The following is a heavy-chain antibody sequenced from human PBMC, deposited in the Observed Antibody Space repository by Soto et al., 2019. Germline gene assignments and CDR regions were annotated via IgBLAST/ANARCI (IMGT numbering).Heavy chain of an antibody. D-gene: IGHD3-10*01. Sequence: QVQLVESGGGVVQPGRYLRLYCAASGFTFSSYGMHWVRQAPGKGLEWVAVIWYDGSNKYYADSVKGRFTISRDNSKNTLYLQMNSLRAEDTAVYYCARGWGGDYFDYWGQGTLVTVSS. CDR3: ARGWGGDYFDY. CDR2: IWYDGSNK. CDR1: GFTFSSYG. J-gene: IGHJ4*02. V-gene: IGHV3-33*01.